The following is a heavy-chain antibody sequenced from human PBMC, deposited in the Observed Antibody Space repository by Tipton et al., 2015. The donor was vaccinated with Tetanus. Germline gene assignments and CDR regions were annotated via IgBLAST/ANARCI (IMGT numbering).Heavy chain of an antibody. J-gene: IGHJ4*02. CDR1: GITINSHW. CDR2: ISNDASHI. CDR3: ARDRHSYEGIGYPLLNN. Sequence: SLRLSCAASGITINSHWMSWVRQAPGKGLEWVAVISNDASHIYYADSVRGRFTMSRENNKNTVHLQMNILRPDDTVVYFCARDRHSYEGIGYPLLNNWGQGPLITVS. V-gene: IGHV3-30*03. D-gene: IGHD3-22*01.